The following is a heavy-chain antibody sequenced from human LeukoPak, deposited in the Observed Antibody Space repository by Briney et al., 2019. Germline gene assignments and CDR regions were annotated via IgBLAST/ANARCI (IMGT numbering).Heavy chain of an antibody. CDR1: GFTFSSYG. Sequence: GGSLRLSCAASGFTFSSYGMHWVRQAPGKGLEWVAVIWYDGSNKYYADSVKGRFTISRDNARNSLYLQMNSLRVEDTAVYYCAKEGRSLQTYWGQGTLVTVSS. D-gene: IGHD5-24*01. V-gene: IGHV3-33*03. J-gene: IGHJ4*02. CDR3: AKEGRSLQTY. CDR2: IWYDGSNK.